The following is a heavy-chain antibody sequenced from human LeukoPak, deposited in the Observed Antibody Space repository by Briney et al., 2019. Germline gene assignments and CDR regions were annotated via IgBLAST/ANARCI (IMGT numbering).Heavy chain of an antibody. V-gene: IGHV4-30-4*01. J-gene: IGHJ3*02. CDR3: ARERVGYDILTGYYKDAFDI. D-gene: IGHD3-9*01. Sequence: SETLSLTCTVSGGSISSGDYYWSWIRQPPGEGLEWIGYIYYSGSTYYNPSLKSRVTISVDTSKNQFSLKLSSVTAAGTAVYYCARERVGYDILTGYYKDAFDIWGQGTMVTVSS. CDR2: IYYSGST. CDR1: GGSISSGDYY.